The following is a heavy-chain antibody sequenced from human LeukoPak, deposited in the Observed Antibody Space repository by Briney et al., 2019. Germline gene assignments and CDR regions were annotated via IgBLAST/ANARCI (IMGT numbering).Heavy chain of an antibody. D-gene: IGHD3-22*01. V-gene: IGHV3-30*02. J-gene: IGHJ4*02. CDR3: AKCWASYYDSSGYYCPDY. CDR2: IRYDGSNK. Sequence: GGSLRLSCAASGFTFSSYGMHWVRQAPGKGLEWVAFIRYDGSNKYYADSMKGRFTISRDNSKNTLYLQMNSLRAEDTAVYYCAKCWASYYDSSGYYCPDYWGQGTLVTVSS. CDR1: GFTFSSYG.